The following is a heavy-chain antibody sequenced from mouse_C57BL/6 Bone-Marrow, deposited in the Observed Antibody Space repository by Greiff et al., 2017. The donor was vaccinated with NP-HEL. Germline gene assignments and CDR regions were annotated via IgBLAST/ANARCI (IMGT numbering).Heavy chain of an antibody. CDR3: TRGIYYDYDDGLDY. Sequence: EVHLVESGTVLARPGASVKMSCKTSGYTFTSYWMHWVKQRPGQGLEWIGAIYPGNSDTSYNQKFKGKAKLTAVTSASTAYMELSSLTNEDSAVYYCTRGIYYDYDDGLDYWGQGTTLTVSS. CDR2: IYPGNSDT. CDR1: GYTFTSYW. J-gene: IGHJ2*01. V-gene: IGHV1-5*01. D-gene: IGHD2-4*01.